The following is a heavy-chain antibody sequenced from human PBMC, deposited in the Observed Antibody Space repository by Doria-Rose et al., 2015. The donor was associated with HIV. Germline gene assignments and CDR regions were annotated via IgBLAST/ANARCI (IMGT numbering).Heavy chain of an antibody. CDR2: IFSDDER. CDR1: GVSLSSPGMG. J-gene: IGHJ4*02. Sequence: QITLKESGPVLVKPTETLTPTCTVSGVSLSSPGMGVSWIRQPPGKVLEWLANIFSDDERSYKTSLKSRLTISSGTSKSQVVLTMTDMDPVDTATYYCARIKSSRWYHKYYFDFWGQGTPVIVSA. CDR3: ARIKSSRWYHKYYFDF. D-gene: IGHD6-13*01. V-gene: IGHV2-26*01.